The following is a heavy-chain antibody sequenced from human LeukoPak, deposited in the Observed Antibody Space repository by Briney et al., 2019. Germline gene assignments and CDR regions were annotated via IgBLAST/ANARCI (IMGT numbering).Heavy chain of an antibody. CDR1: GFTFSNSW. J-gene: IGHJ4*02. Sequence: GGSLRLSCAASGFTFSNSWMSWVRQAPGKGLEWVANIKLDGSEKYYVDSVKGRFTISRDNAKNSLYLQVNSLRAEDTAVYYCASPIAEPGYSSSWYHYWGQGTLVTVSS. CDR3: ASPIAEPGYSSSWYHY. CDR2: IKLDGSEK. D-gene: IGHD6-13*01. V-gene: IGHV3-7*01.